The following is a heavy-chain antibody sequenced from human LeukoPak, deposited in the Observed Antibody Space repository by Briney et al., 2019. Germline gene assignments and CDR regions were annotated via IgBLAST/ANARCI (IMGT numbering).Heavy chain of an antibody. Sequence: ASVKVSCKASGGTFSSYAISWVRQAPGQGLEWMGGIIPIFGTANYAQKFQGRVTITADESTSTAYMELSSLRSEDTAVYYCARGWNYAFRFDNWGQGTLVTVST. CDR3: ARGWNYAFRFDN. J-gene: IGHJ4*02. V-gene: IGHV1-69*13. CDR2: IIPIFGTA. CDR1: GGTFSSYA. D-gene: IGHD1-7*01.